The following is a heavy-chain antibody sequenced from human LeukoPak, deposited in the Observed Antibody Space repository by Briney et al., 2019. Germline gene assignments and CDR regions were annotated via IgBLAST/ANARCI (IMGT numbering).Heavy chain of an antibody. V-gene: IGHV3-48*02. CDR3: AKEYCDSARCYGAMDG. Sequence: GGSLRLSCAASGFTFSTYPMNWVRQAPGKGLEWVSYISSSISTMYYADSVEGRFTISRDNAKTSLYLQMNSLRDEDTAIYYCAKEYCDSARCYGAMDGWGQGTTVTVS. CDR2: ISSSISTM. D-gene: IGHD2/OR15-2a*01. CDR1: GFTFSTYP. J-gene: IGHJ6*02.